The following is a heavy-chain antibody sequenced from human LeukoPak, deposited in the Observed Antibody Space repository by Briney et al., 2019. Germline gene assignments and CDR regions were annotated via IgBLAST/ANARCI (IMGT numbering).Heavy chain of an antibody. CDR1: GYNFTSYW. V-gene: IGHV5-51*01. Sequence: KRGESLKISCKGSGYNFTSYWIGWVRQMPGKGLEWMGIIYPGDSDTRYSPSFQGQVTISADKSISTAYLQWSSLKASDTAMYYCARSYRSGWYSDAFDIWGQGTMVTVSS. CDR2: IYPGDSDT. CDR3: ARSYRSGWYSDAFDI. D-gene: IGHD6-19*01. J-gene: IGHJ3*02.